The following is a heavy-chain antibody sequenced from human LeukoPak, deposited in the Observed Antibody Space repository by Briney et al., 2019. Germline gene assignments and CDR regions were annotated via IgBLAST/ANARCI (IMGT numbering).Heavy chain of an antibody. CDR1: GFNFRTYN. Sequence: GGSLRLSCAASGFNFRTYNMNWVRQAPGKGLEWVSSISSSGTYIYYGDSLKGRFTISRDNAKNSLYLQMNSLRAEDTAVYYCARVVPPTDYGSGSYFWDPYYFDYWGQGTLVTVSS. D-gene: IGHD3-10*01. CDR3: ARVVPPTDYGSGSYFWDPYYFDY. CDR2: ISSSGTYI. J-gene: IGHJ4*02. V-gene: IGHV3-21*04.